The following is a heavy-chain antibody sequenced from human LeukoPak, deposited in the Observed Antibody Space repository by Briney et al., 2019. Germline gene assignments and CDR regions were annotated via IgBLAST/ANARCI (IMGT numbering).Heavy chain of an antibody. V-gene: IGHV4-4*07. CDR1: GGSISSYD. CDR3: AREIYGSGSYYFDY. D-gene: IGHD3-10*01. Sequence: SETLSLTCTVSGGSISSYDWSWIRQPAGKGLEWIGRIYISGNTYYNSSLKSRVTMSVDTSKNQLSLKLSSVSAADTAVYYSAREIYGSGSYYFDYWGQGTLVTVSS. CDR2: IYISGNT. J-gene: IGHJ4*02.